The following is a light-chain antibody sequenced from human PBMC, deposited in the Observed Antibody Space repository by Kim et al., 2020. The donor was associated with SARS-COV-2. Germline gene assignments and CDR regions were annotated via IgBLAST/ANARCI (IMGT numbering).Light chain of an antibody. Sequence: SASVGDRVTITYRASESIGSSLAWYQQTPGTAPKVLIYQASILDGGVPSRFSGSGSGTEFTLTISSLQPADFATYYCQQYNSYTYTFGQGTKLEI. CDR1: ESIGSS. V-gene: IGKV1-5*03. J-gene: IGKJ2*01. CDR2: QAS. CDR3: QQYNSYTYT.